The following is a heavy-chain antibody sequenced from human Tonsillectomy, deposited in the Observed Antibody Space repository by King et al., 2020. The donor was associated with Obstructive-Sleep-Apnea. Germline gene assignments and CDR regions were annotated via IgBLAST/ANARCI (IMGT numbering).Heavy chain of an antibody. CDR3: AKFIYNYVDYFDY. Sequence: VQLVESGGGLVQPGGSLRLSCAASGFTFSNSAMSWVRQAPGKGLEWVSTISLTRYTYYEDSVKGRFTVSRDNSKNTLYLQMNSLRAEDTAVYYCAKFIYNYVDYFDYWGQGTLVTVSS. CDR2: ISLTRYT. D-gene: IGHD5-18*01. J-gene: IGHJ4*02. CDR1: GFTFSNSA. V-gene: IGHV3-23*04.